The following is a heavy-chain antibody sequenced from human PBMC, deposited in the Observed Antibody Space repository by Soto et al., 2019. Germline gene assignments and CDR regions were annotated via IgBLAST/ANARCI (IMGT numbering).Heavy chain of an antibody. Sequence: SETLSLTCTVSGASLRSGTYYWSWIRQPPGKGLEWIGYISHSGRTNYDPSLKSRLTMSVDTSQNQFSLQLNSVTAADTAVYYCSYGSSFDYWGQGTLVTVSS. J-gene: IGHJ4*02. D-gene: IGHD3-10*01. CDR1: GASLRSGTYY. CDR3: SYGSSFDY. CDR2: ISHSGRT. V-gene: IGHV4-61*01.